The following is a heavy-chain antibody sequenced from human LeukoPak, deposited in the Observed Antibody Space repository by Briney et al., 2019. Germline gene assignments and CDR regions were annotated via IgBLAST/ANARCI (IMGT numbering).Heavy chain of an antibody. D-gene: IGHD4-17*01. CDR3: VRGDYGDYTLFDY. CDR1: GFTLRSYA. J-gene: IGHJ4*02. CDR2: IYSGGST. Sequence: GGSLRLSCAASGFTLRSYAMTWVRQAPGKGLEWVSVIYSGGSTYYADSVKGRFTISRDNSKNTLYLQMNSLRAEDTAVYYCVRGDYGDYTLFDYWGQGTLVTVSS. V-gene: IGHV3-53*01.